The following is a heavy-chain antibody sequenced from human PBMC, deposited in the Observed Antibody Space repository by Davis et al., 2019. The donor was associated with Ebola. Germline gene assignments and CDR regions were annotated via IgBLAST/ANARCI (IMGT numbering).Heavy chain of an antibody. J-gene: IGHJ4*02. CDR1: GSTFSMFW. Sequence: HTGGFLRPSCAPSGSTFSMFWMHWVRQRPGKGRVWVAHNNNDGSDTNNADSVKGRFTFPRVNAKNTLYLQMHNVRAEDTAVYYCARSNWPYYFDYWGQGTLVTVSS. D-gene: IGHD7-27*01. V-gene: IGHV3-74*01. CDR3: ARSNWPYYFDY. CDR2: NNNDGSDT.